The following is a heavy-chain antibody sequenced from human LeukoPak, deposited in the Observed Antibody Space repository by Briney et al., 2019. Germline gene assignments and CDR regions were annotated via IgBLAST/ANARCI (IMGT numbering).Heavy chain of an antibody. CDR2: IYYSGST. D-gene: IGHD3-3*01. CDR1: GGSISSGSYY. V-gene: IGHV4-61*10. CDR3: ARDRFYYGMDV. Sequence: SETLSLTCTVSGGSISSGSYYWSWIRQPAGKGLEWIGYIYYSGSTNYNPSLKSRVTISVDTSKNQFSLKLSSVTAADTAVYYCARDRFYYGMDVWGQGTTVTVSS. J-gene: IGHJ6*02.